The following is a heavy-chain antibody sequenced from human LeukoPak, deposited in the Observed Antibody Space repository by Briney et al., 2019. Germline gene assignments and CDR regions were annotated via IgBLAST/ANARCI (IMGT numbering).Heavy chain of an antibody. J-gene: IGHJ4*02. CDR1: GFTVSSNY. V-gene: IGHV3-53*01. Sequence: PGGSQRLSCAASGFTVSSNYMSWVRQAPGKGLEWVSVIYSGGSTYYADSVKGRFTISRDNSKNTLYLQMNSLRAEDTAVYYCARAEIAAAALDYWGQGTLVTVSS. CDR2: IYSGGST. D-gene: IGHD6-13*01. CDR3: ARAEIAAAALDY.